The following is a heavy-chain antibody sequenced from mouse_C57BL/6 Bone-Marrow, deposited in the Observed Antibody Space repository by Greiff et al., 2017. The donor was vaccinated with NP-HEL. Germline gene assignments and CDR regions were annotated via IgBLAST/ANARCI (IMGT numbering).Heavy chain of an antibody. J-gene: IGHJ1*03. Sequence: EVNVVESGGDLVKPGGSLKLSCAASGFTFSSYGMSWVRQTPDKRLEWVATISSGGSYTYYPDSVKGRFTISRDNAKNTLYLQMSSLKSEDTAMYYCARRDYGSSYWYFDVWGTGTTVTVSS. CDR1: GFTFSSYG. CDR2: ISSGGSYT. V-gene: IGHV5-6*02. D-gene: IGHD1-1*01. CDR3: ARRDYGSSYWYFDV.